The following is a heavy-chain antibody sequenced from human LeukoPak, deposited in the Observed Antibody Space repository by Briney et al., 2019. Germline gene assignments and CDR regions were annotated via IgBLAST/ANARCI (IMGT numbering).Heavy chain of an antibody. CDR1: VFTFSTHS. CDR3: ARDGLWYFDL. V-gene: IGHV3-21*01. CDR2: ITSGGKYI. J-gene: IGHJ2*01. Sequence: PGGSLRLSCAASVFTFSTHSINWVRQAPRAGLEWVSSITSGGKYIYDADSVKGRFNISRDHDENSVYLQMNSLRAEDTAVYYCARDGLWYFDLWGRGTLVTVSS.